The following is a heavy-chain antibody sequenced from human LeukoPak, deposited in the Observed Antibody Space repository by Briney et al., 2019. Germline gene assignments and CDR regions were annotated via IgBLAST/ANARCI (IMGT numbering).Heavy chain of an antibody. CDR1: GDSVSSNSAA. J-gene: IGHJ6*02. V-gene: IGHV6-1*01. Sequence: SQTLSLICAISGDSVSSNSAAWNWIRQSPSRGLEWLGRTYYRSKWYNDYAVSVKSRITINPDTSKNQFSLQLNSVTPEDTAVYYCAGGLRSSSGTRSYYYGMDVWGQGTTVTVSS. CDR2: TYYRSKWYN. D-gene: IGHD3-16*01. CDR3: AGGLRSSSGTRSYYYGMDV.